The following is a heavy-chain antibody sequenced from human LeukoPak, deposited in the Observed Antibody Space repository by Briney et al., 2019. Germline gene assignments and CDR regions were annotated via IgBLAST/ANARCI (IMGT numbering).Heavy chain of an antibody. CDR3: ARESSSGSYDRAFDY. V-gene: IGHV1-69*05. D-gene: IGHD1-26*01. J-gene: IGHJ4*02. CDR1: GGTFSSYA. CDR2: IIPIFGTA. Sequence: ASVKVSCKASGGTFSSYAISWVRQAPGQGLEWMGGIIPIFGTANYAQKFRGRVTITTDESTSTAYMELSSLRSEDTAVYYCARESSSGSYDRAFDYWGQGTLVTVSS.